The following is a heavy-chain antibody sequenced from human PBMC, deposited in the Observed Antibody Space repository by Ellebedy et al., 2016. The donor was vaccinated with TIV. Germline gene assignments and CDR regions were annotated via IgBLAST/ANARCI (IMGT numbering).Heavy chain of an antibody. D-gene: IGHD5-12*01. CDR1: GFPFSSFW. CDR2: TKKDGSEK. V-gene: IGHV3-7*01. J-gene: IGHJ4*02. CDR3: ARDRGYDTFDY. Sequence: PGGSLRLSCAASGFPFSSFWMSWVRQAPGKGLEWVANTKKDGSEKYYVDSVRGRFTISRDNAKNSLYLQMNSLRAEDTAVYYCARDRGYDTFDYWGQGILVTVSS.